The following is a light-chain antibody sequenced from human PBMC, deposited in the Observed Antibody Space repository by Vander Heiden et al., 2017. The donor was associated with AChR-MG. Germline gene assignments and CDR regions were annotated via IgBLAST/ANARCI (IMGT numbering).Light chain of an antibody. CDR2: SNN. Sequence: QSLLTQPPSPSGTPGHRVTISCSGNSSNIGSNSVNWYQQLTGTAAKVLMYSNNQRPSGVPDRFSGSKSGTSASLAISGLQSEDEADYYYTAWDDSLNGPAFGGGTKVTVL. V-gene: IGLV1-44*01. CDR1: SSNIGSNS. CDR3: TAWDDSLNGPA. J-gene: IGLJ2*01.